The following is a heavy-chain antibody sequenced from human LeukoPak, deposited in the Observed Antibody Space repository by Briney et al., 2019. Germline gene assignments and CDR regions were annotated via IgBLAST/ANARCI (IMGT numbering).Heavy chain of an antibody. CDR1: GFTFSSYA. D-gene: IGHD6-25*01. CDR2: ISIDGGRT. CDR3: ARKGIGSSRYQNMDV. Sequence: GRSLTQSCPATGFTFSSYAMSGLRPAPGKGPAGVSTISIDGGRTYYANLGKGRFTVSRDTSKKTLYLQMNSLRAEDTAVYYCARKGIGSSRYQNMDVWGKGTTVTVSS. J-gene: IGHJ6*03. V-gene: IGHV3-23*01.